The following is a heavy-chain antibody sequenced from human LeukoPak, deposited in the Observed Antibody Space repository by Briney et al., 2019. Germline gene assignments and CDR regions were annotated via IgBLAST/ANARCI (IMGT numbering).Heavy chain of an antibody. CDR3: ARVGCFSSTSCYRGSDY. CDR2: ISSSGSTI. V-gene: IGHV3-48*03. J-gene: IGHJ4*02. D-gene: IGHD2-2*01. Sequence: GGSPRLSCAASGFTPTSYEMDWGRQAPGKGLEWVSYISSSGSTIYYADSVKGRFTISRANAKNSLYLQMNSLRDEDTAVYYCARVGCFSSTSCYRGSDYWGQGTLVTVSS. CDR1: GFTPTSYE.